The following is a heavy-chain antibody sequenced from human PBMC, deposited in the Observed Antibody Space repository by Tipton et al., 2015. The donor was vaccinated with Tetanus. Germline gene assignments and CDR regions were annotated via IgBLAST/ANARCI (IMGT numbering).Heavy chain of an antibody. Sequence: QSGPEVKKPGASVKVSCKASGYTFTHYGISWVRQAPGQGLEWVGWISPFTGDTEYAQNLQDRLILTTDTSTATAYVEVRSLTSDDTAVYYCARDRAVPVQAYGTDVWGQGTSVTVS. CDR2: ISPFTGDT. J-gene: IGHJ6*02. CDR1: GYTFTHYG. D-gene: IGHD6-19*01. CDR3: ARDRAVPVQAYGTDV. V-gene: IGHV1-18*01.